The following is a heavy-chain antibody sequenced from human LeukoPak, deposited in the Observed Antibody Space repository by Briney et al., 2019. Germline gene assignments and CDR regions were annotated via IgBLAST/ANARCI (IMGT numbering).Heavy chain of an antibody. Sequence: PGGSLRLSCAASGFAFSNYGMNWVRQAPGKGLEWVSGITGHDFKTYYADSVKGRFTISRDNSKNTLYLQMNSLRAEDTAVYYCAKDFSTPSSSDWFDPWGQGTLVTVSS. V-gene: IGHV3-23*01. CDR3: AKDFSTPSSSDWFDP. CDR1: GFAFSNYG. J-gene: IGHJ5*02. CDR2: ITGHDFKT. D-gene: IGHD6-6*01.